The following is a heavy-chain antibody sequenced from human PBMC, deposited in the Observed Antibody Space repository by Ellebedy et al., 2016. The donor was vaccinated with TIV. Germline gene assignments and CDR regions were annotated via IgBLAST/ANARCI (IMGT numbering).Heavy chain of an antibody. V-gene: IGHV3-74*01. CDR1: GFTFSNYW. J-gene: IGHJ4*02. CDR3: ARAKAGTGSSDY. CDR2: LNPDGSST. D-gene: IGHD3-10*01. Sequence: GESLKISCAASGFTFSNYWMHWVRQGPGKGLVWVSRLNPDGSSTSYADSVKGRFTISRDNAKNTLYLQMNSLRAEDTAVYYCARAKAGTGSSDYWGQGTLVTVSS.